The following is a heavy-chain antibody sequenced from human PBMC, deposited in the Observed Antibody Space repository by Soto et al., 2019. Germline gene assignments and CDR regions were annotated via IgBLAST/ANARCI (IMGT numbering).Heavy chain of an antibody. J-gene: IGHJ3*02. CDR2: IYYSGST. D-gene: IGHD3-22*01. V-gene: IGHV4-31*03. CDR3: ARDTYYYDSSGYYPSRKDAFAI. CDR1: GGSISSGGYY. Sequence: QVQLQESGPGLVKPSQTLSLTCTVSGGSISSGGYYWSWIRQHPGKGLEWIGYIYYSGSTYYNPSLKSRVTISVDTSKNQFSLKLSSVTAADTAVYYCARDTYYYDSSGYYPSRKDAFAIWGQGTMVTVSS.